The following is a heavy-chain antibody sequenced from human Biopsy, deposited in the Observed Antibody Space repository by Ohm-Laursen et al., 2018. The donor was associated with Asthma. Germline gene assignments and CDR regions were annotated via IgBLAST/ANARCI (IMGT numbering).Heavy chain of an antibody. V-gene: IGHV3-30*18. CDR1: GFSFNSYG. CDR2: ISYDGSNK. CDR3: AKESGSNYAFDI. J-gene: IGHJ3*02. D-gene: IGHD1-1*01. Sequence: SLRLSCAAFGFSFNSYGMHWVRQAPGKGLEWVAVISYDGSNKYYADSVKGRFTISRDNSKNTLYLQMNSLRAEDTAVYYCAKESGSNYAFDIWGQGTMVTVSS.